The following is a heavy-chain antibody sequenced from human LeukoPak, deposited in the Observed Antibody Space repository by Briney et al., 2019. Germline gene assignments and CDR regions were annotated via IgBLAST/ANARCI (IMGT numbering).Heavy chain of an antibody. V-gene: IGHV3-23*01. CDR1: GFTFSNYA. D-gene: IGHD1-7*01. CDR3: ARRGGTTPLHYYYGLDV. CDR2: ISGGGGTT. J-gene: IGHJ6*02. Sequence: GGSLRLSCAASGFTFSNYAMSWVRQAPGKGLEWVSGISGGGGTTYYADSVKGRFTISRDNSKNTLYLQMHSLRAEDTAGYYCARRGGTTPLHYYYGLDVWGQGTTVTVSS.